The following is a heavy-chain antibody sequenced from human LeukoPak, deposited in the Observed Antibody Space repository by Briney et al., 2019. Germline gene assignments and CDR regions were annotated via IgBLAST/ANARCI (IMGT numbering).Heavy chain of an antibody. Sequence: GGCLRLSCAAAGFTFSSYGMHWVRQAPGKGLEWVAVIWYDGSNKYYADSVKGRFTISRDNSKNTLYLQMNSLRAEDTAVYYCAREVSLSSSGWYRHFDYWGQGTLVTVSS. CDR2: IWYDGSNK. J-gene: IGHJ4*02. V-gene: IGHV3-33*01. CDR3: AREVSLSSSGWYRHFDY. CDR1: GFTFSSYG. D-gene: IGHD6-19*01.